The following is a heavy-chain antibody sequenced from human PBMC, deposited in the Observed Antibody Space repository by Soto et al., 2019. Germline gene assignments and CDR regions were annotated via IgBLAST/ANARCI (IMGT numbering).Heavy chain of an antibody. CDR2: IYYSGST. D-gene: IGHD4-17*01. V-gene: IGHV4-59*01. CDR1: GGSISSYY. CDR3: AREPTVTLFDY. J-gene: IGHJ4*02. Sequence: SETLSLTCIVSGGSISSYYWSWIRQPPGKGLEWIGYIYYSGSTNYNPSLKSRVTISVDTSKNQFSLKLSSVTAADTAVYYCAREPTVTLFDYWGQGTLVTVSS.